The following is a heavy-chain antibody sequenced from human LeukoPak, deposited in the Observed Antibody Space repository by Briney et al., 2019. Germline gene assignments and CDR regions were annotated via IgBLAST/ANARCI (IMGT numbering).Heavy chain of an antibody. Sequence: SETLSLTCTVSSSSFSDFYWSWIRQSPGRGLEWIGYVSDSGGTSYNPSLKGRVTLSVDTSKNQFFLNLNSVTAADAAVYYCARHAGGWVGDFDYWGQGTLVTVSS. CDR1: SSSFSDFY. J-gene: IGHJ4*02. D-gene: IGHD6-19*01. CDR3: ARHAGGWVGDFDY. CDR2: VSDSGGT. V-gene: IGHV4-59*08.